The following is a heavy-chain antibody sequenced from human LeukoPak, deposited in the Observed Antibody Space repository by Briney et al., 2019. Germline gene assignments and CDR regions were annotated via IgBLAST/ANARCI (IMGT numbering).Heavy chain of an antibody. CDR1: GGSISSYY. CDR3: ARFCSGGRCPDY. D-gene: IGHD2-15*01. CDR2: IYYSGST. J-gene: IGHJ4*02. V-gene: IGHV4-59*01. Sequence: SETLSLTCTFSGGSISSYYWTWIRQPPGKGLEWIGYIYYSGSTNYNPSLKSRVTISVDTSKNQSSLKLSSVTAADTAVYYCARFCSGGRCPDYWGQGTLVTVSS.